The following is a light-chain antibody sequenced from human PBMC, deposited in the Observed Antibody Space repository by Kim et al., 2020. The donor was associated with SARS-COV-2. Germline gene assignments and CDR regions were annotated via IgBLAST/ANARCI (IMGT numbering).Light chain of an antibody. J-gene: IGKJ1*01. CDR3: QKYNSASLT. V-gene: IGKV1-27*01. Sequence: AAVRDRVTITCRASQGIINYLAWYQQKPGKLPNRLIYAASTLQSGVPSRFSGSGSGTDFTLTISSLQPEDVATYYCQKYNSASLTFGQETKVEIK. CDR1: QGIINY. CDR2: AAS.